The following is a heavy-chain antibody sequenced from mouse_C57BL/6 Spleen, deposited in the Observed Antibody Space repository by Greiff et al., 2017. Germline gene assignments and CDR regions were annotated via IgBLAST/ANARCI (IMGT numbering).Heavy chain of an antibody. D-gene: IGHD1-1*01. CDR2: IDPATGGT. V-gene: IGHV1-15*01. CDR1: GYTFTDYE. Sequence: QVQLQQSGAELVRPGASVTLSCKASGYTFTDYEMHWVKQTPVHGLEWIGAIDPATGGTAYNQKFKGKAILTADKSSSTAYMELRSLTSEDSAVYYCTRWELYYGSSYIYFDYWGQGTTLTVSS. J-gene: IGHJ2*01. CDR3: TRWELYYGSSYIYFDY.